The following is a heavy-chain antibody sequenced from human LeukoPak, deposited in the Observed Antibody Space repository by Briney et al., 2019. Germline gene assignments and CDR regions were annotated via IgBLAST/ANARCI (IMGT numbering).Heavy chain of an antibody. CDR1: GFTFSSYT. D-gene: IGHD3-10*01. Sequence: QSGGSLRLSCAASGFTFSSYTMNWVRQAPGKGLEWVSYIRSSSSTMYYADSVKGRFTISRDNAKSSLYLQMNSLRAEDTAVYYCARDASGAFDIWGQGTMVTVSS. V-gene: IGHV3-48*04. CDR2: IRSSSSTM. J-gene: IGHJ3*02. CDR3: ARDASGAFDI.